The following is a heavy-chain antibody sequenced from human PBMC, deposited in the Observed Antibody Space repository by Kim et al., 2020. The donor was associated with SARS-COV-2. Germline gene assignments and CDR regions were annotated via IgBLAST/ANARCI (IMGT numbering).Heavy chain of an antibody. CDR2: IYYSGST. D-gene: IGHD3-3*01. CDR1: GGSVSSGSYY. Sequence: SETLSLTCTVSGGSVSSGSYYWSWIRQPPGKGLEWIGYIYYSGSTNYNPSLKSRVTISVDTSKNQFSLKLSSVTAADTAVYYCASIGEYYFDYWGQGTLV. J-gene: IGHJ4*02. V-gene: IGHV4-61*01. CDR3: ASIGEYYFDY.